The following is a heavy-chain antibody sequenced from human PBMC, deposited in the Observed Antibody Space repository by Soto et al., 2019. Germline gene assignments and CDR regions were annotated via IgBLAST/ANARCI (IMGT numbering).Heavy chain of an antibody. CDR3: ARRLYSSSVFDY. Sequence: EVQLVESGGGLIQPGGSLRLSCAASGFTVSSNYMSWVRQAPGKGLEWVSVIYSGGSTYYADSVKGRFTISRDESKNTLYRQMNSLRAEDTAVYYCARRLYSSSVFDYWGQGTLVTVSS. CDR1: GFTVSSNY. V-gene: IGHV3-53*01. J-gene: IGHJ4*02. CDR2: IYSGGST. D-gene: IGHD6-6*01.